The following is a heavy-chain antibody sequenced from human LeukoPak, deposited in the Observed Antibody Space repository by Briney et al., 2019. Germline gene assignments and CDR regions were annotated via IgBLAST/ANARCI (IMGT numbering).Heavy chain of an antibody. V-gene: IGHV4-39*01. J-gene: IGHJ1*01. CDR3: ARQSKGIIVITDFQH. CDR1: GGSISSSSYY. CDR2: IYYSGST. Sequence: SETLSLTCTVSGGSISSSSYYWGWIRQPPGKGLEWIGSIYYSGSTYYNPSLKSRVTISVDTSKNQFSLKLSSVTAADTAVYYCARQSKGIIVITDFQHWGQGTLVTVSS. D-gene: IGHD3-22*01.